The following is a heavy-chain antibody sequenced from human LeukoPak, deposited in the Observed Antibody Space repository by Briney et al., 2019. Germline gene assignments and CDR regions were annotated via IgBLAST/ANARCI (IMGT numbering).Heavy chain of an antibody. CDR3: ASWGITTVVTPVGFDY. V-gene: IGHV3-30-3*01. Sequence: PGGSLRLSCAASGFTFSSYAMHWVRQAPGKGLEWVAVISYDGSNKYYADSVKGRFTISRDNSKNTLYLQMNSLRAEDTAVYYCASWGITTVVTPVGFDYWGQGTLVTVSS. CDR2: ISYDGSNK. J-gene: IGHJ4*02. D-gene: IGHD4-17*01. CDR1: GFTFSSYA.